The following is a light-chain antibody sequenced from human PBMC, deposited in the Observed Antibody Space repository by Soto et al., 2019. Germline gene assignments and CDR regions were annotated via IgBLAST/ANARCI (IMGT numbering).Light chain of an antibody. CDR1: QDIRNY. CDR3: QQFNNYIT. V-gene: IGKV1D-13*01. Sequence: AIQLSQSPSSLSASVGDRVTVTCRASQDIRNYLAWYQQKPGKAPKLLICDASTLYSGVPSRCSGSGSGTDFTLTISGLQPEDFAAYYCQQFNNYITFGQGTKVDIK. J-gene: IGKJ1*01. CDR2: DAS.